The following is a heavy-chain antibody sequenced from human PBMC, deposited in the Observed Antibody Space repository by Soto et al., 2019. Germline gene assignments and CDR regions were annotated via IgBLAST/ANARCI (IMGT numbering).Heavy chain of an antibody. Sequence: GGLMRLSCAASGFTIDRYGMSWVRKAPGKGLEWVSTITGRGHSTYYAASVMGRFTISRDNSKNTLDLQMSSLRDDDTAVYYCARDRAAVASTFDYWGPGTLVTVSS. J-gene: IGHJ4*02. CDR2: ITGRGHST. CDR1: GFTIDRYG. CDR3: ARDRAAVASTFDY. D-gene: IGHD6-13*01. V-gene: IGHV3-23*01.